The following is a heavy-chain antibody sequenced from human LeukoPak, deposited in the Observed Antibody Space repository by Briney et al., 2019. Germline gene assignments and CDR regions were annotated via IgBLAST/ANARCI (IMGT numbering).Heavy chain of an antibody. CDR2: MSSSGIS. Sequence: SQTLSLTCTVSNGSISSDTYFWSWIRQPAGKGLEWIGRMSSSGISTYSPSLKSRVTISVDTSKKQFSLKLSSVTAADTAVYYCARRMVRGDGFDYWGQGTLVTVSS. CDR1: NGSISSDTYF. D-gene: IGHD3-10*01. J-gene: IGHJ4*02. V-gene: IGHV4-61*02. CDR3: ARRMVRGDGFDY.